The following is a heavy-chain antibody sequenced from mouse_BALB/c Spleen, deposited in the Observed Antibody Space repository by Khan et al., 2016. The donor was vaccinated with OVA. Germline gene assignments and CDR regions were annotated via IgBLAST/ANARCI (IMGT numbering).Heavy chain of an antibody. D-gene: IGHD1-1*01. V-gene: IGHV1-7*01. Sequence: VELMESGAELAKPGASVKMSCKASDYTFTNYWMHWVKQRPGQGLEWIGYINPSTDYTEYNQKFKDKATLTADKSSSTAYMQLSSLTSEDSAVYYCVNHGSSSAWFTYWGQGTLVTVSA. CDR2: INPSTDYT. J-gene: IGHJ3*01. CDR3: VNHGSSSAWFTY. CDR1: DYTFTNYW.